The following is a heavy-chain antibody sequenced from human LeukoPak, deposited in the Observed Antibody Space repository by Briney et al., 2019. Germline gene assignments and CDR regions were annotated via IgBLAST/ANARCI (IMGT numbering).Heavy chain of an antibody. CDR1: GFTFSSYG. V-gene: IGHV3-30*18. J-gene: IGHJ5*02. Sequence: PGGSLRLSCAASGFTFSSYGMHWVRQAPGKGLEWVAVISYDGSNKYYADSVKGRFTISRDNSKNTLYLQMNSLRAEDTAVYYCAKDLGIQLWPPLPWFDPWGQGTLVTVSS. CDR2: ISYDGSNK. D-gene: IGHD5-18*01. CDR3: AKDLGIQLWPPLPWFDP.